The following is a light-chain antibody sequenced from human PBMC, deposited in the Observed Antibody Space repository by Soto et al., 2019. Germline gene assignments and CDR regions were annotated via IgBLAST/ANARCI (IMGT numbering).Light chain of an antibody. Sequence: QAVVTQEPSLTVSPGGTVTLTCASSTGAVTSGYYPNWLQQRPGQAPRTLIYDTSNKQSWTPARFSGSLLGGKAALTLSGAQPEDEADYYCLLSYSGGNWVFGGGTKLTVL. J-gene: IGLJ3*02. V-gene: IGLV7-46*01. CDR2: DTS. CDR1: TGAVTSGYY. CDR3: LLSYSGGNWV.